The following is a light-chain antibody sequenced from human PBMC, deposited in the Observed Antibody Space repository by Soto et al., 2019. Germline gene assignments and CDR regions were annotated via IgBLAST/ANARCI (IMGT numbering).Light chain of an antibody. J-gene: IGKJ1*01. CDR3: QQYNSYWT. V-gene: IGKV1-5*01. Sequence: DIQMTQSPSTLPASVGDRVTITCRASQSISSWLAWYQQKPGKAPKLLIYDASSWESGVPSRFSGSGSGTEFTLTISSLQPDDFATYYCQQYNSYWTFGQGTKVEIK. CDR2: DAS. CDR1: QSISSW.